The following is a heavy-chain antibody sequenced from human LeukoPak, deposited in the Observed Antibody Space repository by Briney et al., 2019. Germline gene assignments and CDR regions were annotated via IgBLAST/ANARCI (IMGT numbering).Heavy chain of an antibody. J-gene: IGHJ4*02. CDR2: IYPGNSDT. CDR1: GYIFTNYW. CDR3: AVAMTVVAGTRLPFDH. D-gene: IGHD6-19*01. Sequence: LGESLKISCKGSGYIFTNYWIGWVRQMPGKGLEWMGIIYPGNSDTRYSPSFQGQVTFSADKSSSTAYLQWSTLKASDTAMYYCAVAMTVVAGTRLPFDHWGQGTLVTVSS. V-gene: IGHV5-51*01.